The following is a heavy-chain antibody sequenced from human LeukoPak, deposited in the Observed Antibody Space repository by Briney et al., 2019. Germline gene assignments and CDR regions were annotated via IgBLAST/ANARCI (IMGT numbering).Heavy chain of an antibody. CDR2: INHSGST. V-gene: IGHV4-34*01. CDR1: GGSFSGYY. CDR3: ARAHPIVVVPAAIRGGLDY. D-gene: IGHD2-2*02. Sequence: SETLSLTCAVYGGSFSGYYWSWIRQPPGKGLEWIGEINHSGSTNYNPSLKSRVTISVDTSTNQFSLKLSSVTAADTAVYYCARAHPIVVVPAAIRGGLDYWGQGTLVTVSS. J-gene: IGHJ4*02.